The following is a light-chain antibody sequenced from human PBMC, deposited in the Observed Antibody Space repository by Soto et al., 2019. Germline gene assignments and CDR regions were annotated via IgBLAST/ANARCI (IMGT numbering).Light chain of an antibody. Sequence: DIQMTQSPSTLSGSVGDRVAITCRASQTISSWLAWYQQKPGKAPKLLIYKASTLKSGVPSRFSGSGSGTDFTLTISNVQPEDFATYYCQQYNSYSFGQGTKV. CDR2: KAS. J-gene: IGKJ1*01. CDR1: QTISSW. CDR3: QQYNSYS. V-gene: IGKV1-5*03.